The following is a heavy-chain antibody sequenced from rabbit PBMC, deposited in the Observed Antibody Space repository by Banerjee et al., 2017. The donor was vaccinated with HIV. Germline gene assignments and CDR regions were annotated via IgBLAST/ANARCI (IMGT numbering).Heavy chain of an antibody. J-gene: IGHJ4*01. Sequence: QSLEESGGDLVKPGASLTLTCTASGFSFSNKYYMCWVRQAPGKGLEWIACIGDGSSGSTYYASWAKGRFTISKTSSTTVTLQMTSLTAADTATCFCARGSAGYAYATYYFNLWGPGTLVTVS. V-gene: IGHV1S40*01. CDR1: GFSFSNKYY. D-gene: IGHD6-1*01. CDR2: IGDGSSGST. CDR3: ARGSAGYAYATYYFNL.